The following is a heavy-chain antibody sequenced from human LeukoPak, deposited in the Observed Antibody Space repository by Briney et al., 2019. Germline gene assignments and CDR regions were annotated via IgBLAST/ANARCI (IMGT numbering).Heavy chain of an antibody. Sequence: PSETLSLTCTVSGGSISSYYWNWIRQPPGKGLEWIGYIYYSGTTNYNPSLKSRVSMSVDTSKNQLSLKLSSVTAADTAVYFCARSGGLWLLTYYFDYWGQGTLVTVSS. J-gene: IGHJ4*02. CDR3: ARSGGLWLLTYYFDY. V-gene: IGHV4-59*12. CDR1: GGSISSYY. CDR2: IYYSGTT. D-gene: IGHD3-22*01.